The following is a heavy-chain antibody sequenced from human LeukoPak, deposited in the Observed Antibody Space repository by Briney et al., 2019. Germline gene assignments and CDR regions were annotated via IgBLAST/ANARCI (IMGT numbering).Heavy chain of an antibody. J-gene: IGHJ4*02. CDR3: ARGFPIVGATSLFDY. Sequence: PGRSLRLSCAASGFTFSSYAMHWVRQAPGKGLEWVAVISYDGSNKYYADSVKGRFTISRDNSKNTLYLQMNSLRAEDTAVYYCARGFPIVGATSLFDYWGQGTLVTVSS. V-gene: IGHV3-30-3*01. D-gene: IGHD1-26*01. CDR2: ISYDGSNK. CDR1: GFTFSSYA.